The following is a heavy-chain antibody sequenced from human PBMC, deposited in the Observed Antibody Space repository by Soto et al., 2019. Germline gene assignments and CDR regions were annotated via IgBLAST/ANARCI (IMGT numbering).Heavy chain of an antibody. CDR2: IYHSGST. CDR3: ARATYYYDSSGYYYAFDI. J-gene: IGHJ3*02. CDR1: GGSISSGGYS. Sequence: QLQLQESGSGLVKPSQTLSLTCAVSGGSISSGGYSWSWIRQPPGKGLEWIGYIYHSGSTYYNPYLKSRVTISVDRSKNQFSLKLSSVTAADTAVYYCARATYYYDSSGYYYAFDIWGQGTMVTVSS. V-gene: IGHV4-30-2*01. D-gene: IGHD3-22*01.